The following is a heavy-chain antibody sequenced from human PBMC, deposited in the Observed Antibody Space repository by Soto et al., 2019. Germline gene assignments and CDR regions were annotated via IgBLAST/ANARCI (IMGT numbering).Heavy chain of an antibody. Sequence: QVQLQESGPGLVKPSQTLSLTCSVSGGSIRSGGYYWSWIRQHPGRGLEWIGCIYYSGSTYHNPSLKSRVSISVDTSKNQFSLKLTSVTAADTAVYYCARYLLSGSYPSAFDIWGQGTMVTVSS. CDR2: IYYSGST. V-gene: IGHV4-31*03. CDR1: GGSIRSGGYY. J-gene: IGHJ3*02. CDR3: ARYLLSGSYPSAFDI. D-gene: IGHD1-26*01.